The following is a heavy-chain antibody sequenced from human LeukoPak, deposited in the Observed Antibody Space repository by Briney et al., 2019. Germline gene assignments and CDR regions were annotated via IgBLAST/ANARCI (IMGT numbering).Heavy chain of an antibody. CDR2: ITSSSTYT. V-gene: IGHV3-21*01. CDR1: GFTVSSNY. Sequence: GGSLRLSCAASGFTVSSNYMNWVRQAPGKGLEWVSSITSSSTYTFYADSVKGRFTISRDNARNSLYLQMDSLRAEDTAVYYCARDPYSGTYGDTYYYYMDVWGKGTTVTISS. D-gene: IGHD1-26*01. CDR3: ARDPYSGTYGDTYYYYMDV. J-gene: IGHJ6*03.